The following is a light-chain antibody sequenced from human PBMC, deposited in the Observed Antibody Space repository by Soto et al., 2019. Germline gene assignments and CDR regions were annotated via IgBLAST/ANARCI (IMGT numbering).Light chain of an antibody. Sequence: DIQMTQSPSSLSVSVGDRVTITCRASQSITNYLNWYQQKPGKAPKLLVYAASSLQSGVPSRFSGNGSVTDFTLTISSLQPEDFATYYCHQSDSYPSTFGQGTKLEIK. CDR1: QSITNY. J-gene: IGKJ2*01. V-gene: IGKV1-39*01. CDR3: HQSDSYPST. CDR2: AAS.